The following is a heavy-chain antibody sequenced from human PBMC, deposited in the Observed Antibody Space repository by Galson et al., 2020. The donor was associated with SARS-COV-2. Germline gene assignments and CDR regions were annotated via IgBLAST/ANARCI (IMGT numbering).Heavy chain of an antibody. CDR3: ATGPTTVTTNWFDP. Sequence: GESPKIHRKVSGSPLTELSLHWVRQAPGKGLAWMGGYDPEEGEKIYEQKFQGRVTMTEDTSTDTAYMELSSLRSEDTAVYYCATGPTTVTTNWFDPLGQGTLVTVSS. J-gene: IGHJ5*02. V-gene: IGHV1-24*01. CDR1: GSPLTELS. D-gene: IGHD4-17*01. CDR2: YDPEEGEK.